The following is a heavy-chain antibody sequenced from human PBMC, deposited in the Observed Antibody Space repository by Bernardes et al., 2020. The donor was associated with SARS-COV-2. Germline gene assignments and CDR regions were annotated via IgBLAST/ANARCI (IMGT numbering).Heavy chain of an antibody. CDR3: ARDGSYGDYALDAFDI. J-gene: IGHJ3*02. Sequence: GGSLRLSCAASGFTFSSYSMNWVRQAPGKGLEWVSSISSSSSYIYYADSVKGRFTISRDNAKNSLYLQMNSLRAEDTAVYYCARDGSYGDYALDAFDIWGQGTMVTVSS. CDR2: ISSSSSYI. V-gene: IGHV3-21*01. D-gene: IGHD4-17*01. CDR1: GFTFSSYS.